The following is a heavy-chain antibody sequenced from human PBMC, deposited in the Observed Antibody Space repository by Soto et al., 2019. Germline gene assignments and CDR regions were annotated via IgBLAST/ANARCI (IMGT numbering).Heavy chain of an antibody. CDR2: IMPFFGSG. CDR1: RGTFTNYA. D-gene: IGHD3-22*01. V-gene: IGHV1-69*01. Sequence: QVYLVQSGAEVKKPGSSVKVSCKALRGTFTNYAFSWVRQAPGQGLEWMGGIMPFFGSGNYAQKFQGRINITADESTSSVYLARTSLRSGDTAVYYCARDRAGYYSHFVYWGQGTLVTVSS. J-gene: IGHJ4*02. CDR3: ARDRAGYYSHFVY.